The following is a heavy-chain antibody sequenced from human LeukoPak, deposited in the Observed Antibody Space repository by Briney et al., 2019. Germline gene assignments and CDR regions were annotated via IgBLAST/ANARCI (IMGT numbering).Heavy chain of an antibody. Sequence: PSETLSLTCTVSGGSISSYYWSWIRQPPGKGLEWIGYIYYSGSTNYNPSLKSRVTISVDTSKNQFSLKLSSVTAADTAVYYCARYSSREYYFDYWGQGTLVTVSS. CDR2: IYYSGST. CDR1: GGSISSYY. J-gene: IGHJ4*02. D-gene: IGHD6-13*01. CDR3: ARYSSREYYFDY. V-gene: IGHV4-59*01.